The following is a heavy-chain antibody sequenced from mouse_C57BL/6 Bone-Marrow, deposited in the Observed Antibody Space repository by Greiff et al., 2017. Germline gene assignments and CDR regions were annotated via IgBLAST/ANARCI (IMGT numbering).Heavy chain of an antibody. CDR1: GYTFTDYY. Sequence: VQLQQSGPVLVKPGASVKMSCKASGYTFTDYYMNWVKQSHGKSLEWIGVINPYNGGTSYNQKFKGKATLTVDKSSSTAYMELHSLTSEDSAVYYCARGGRGFAYWGQGTLVTVSA. D-gene: IGHD3-3*01. CDR3: ARGGRGFAY. V-gene: IGHV1-19*01. J-gene: IGHJ3*01. CDR2: INPYNGGT.